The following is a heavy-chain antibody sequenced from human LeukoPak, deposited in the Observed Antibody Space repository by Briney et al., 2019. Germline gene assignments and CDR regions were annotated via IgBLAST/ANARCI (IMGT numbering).Heavy chain of an antibody. V-gene: IGHV3-20*04. D-gene: IGHD6-13*01. CDR2: INWNGGST. Sequence: GGSLRLSCAASGFTFDGYGMSWVRQAPGKGLEWVSGINWNGGSTGYADSVKGRFTISRDNAKNSLYLQMNSLRAEDTALYYCARVGYSSSWNGGIDYWGQGTLVTVSS. J-gene: IGHJ4*02. CDR1: GFTFDGYG. CDR3: ARVGYSSSWNGGIDY.